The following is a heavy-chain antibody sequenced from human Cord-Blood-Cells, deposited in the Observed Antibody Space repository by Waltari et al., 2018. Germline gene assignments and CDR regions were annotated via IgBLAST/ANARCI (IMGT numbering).Heavy chain of an antibody. CDR3: ARGVTDY. J-gene: IGHJ4*02. CDR2: ISSSGSTI. D-gene: IGHD5-18*01. Sequence: EVQLVESGGGLVQPGGSLKLCCAAPAFTCRSYEMNWVPQAPGKGLEWVSYISSSGSTIYYADSVKGRFTFSRDNAKNSLYLQMNSLRAEDTAVYYCARGVTDYWGQGTLVTVSS. V-gene: IGHV3-48*03. CDR1: AFTCRSYE.